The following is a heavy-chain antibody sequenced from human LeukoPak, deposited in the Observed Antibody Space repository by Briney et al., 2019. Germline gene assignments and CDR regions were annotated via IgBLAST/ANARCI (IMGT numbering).Heavy chain of an antibody. CDR1: TFDDYA. CDR3: ALTYYYDSSGYYFDY. V-gene: IGHV4-30-4*08. Sequence: TFDDYAMHWIRQPPGKGLEWIGYIYYSGSTYYNPSLKSRVTISVDTSKNQFSLKLSSVTAADTAVYYCALTYYYDSSGYYFDYWGQGTLVTVSS. J-gene: IGHJ4*02. CDR2: IYYSGST. D-gene: IGHD3-22*01.